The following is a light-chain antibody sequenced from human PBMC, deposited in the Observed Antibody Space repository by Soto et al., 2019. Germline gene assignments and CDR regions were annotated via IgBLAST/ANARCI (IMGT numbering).Light chain of an antibody. V-gene: IGLV2-11*01. CDR2: DVS. Sequence: ALTQPRSVSGSPGQSVTISCTGTSSDVGGYNYVSWYQQHPGKAPKLMIYDVSKRPSGVPDRFSGSKSGNTASLTISGLQAEDEADYYCCSYAGSYTHVVFGGGTKVTVL. CDR3: CSYAGSYTHVV. CDR1: SSDVGGYNY. J-gene: IGLJ2*01.